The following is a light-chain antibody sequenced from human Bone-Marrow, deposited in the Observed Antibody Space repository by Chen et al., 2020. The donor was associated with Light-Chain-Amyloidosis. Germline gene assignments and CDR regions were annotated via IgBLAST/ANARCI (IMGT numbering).Light chain of an antibody. CDR3: QSADSSGTYEVI. J-gene: IGLJ2*01. V-gene: IGLV3-25*03. CDR2: RDT. CDR1: DLPTKY. Sequence: SYELTQPPSVSVSQGQTARITCSGDDLPTKYAYWYQQKPGPAPVLGIHRDTERPSGISERFSGSSSGTTATLTISGVQAEDEADYHCQSADSSGTYEVIFGGGTKLTVL.